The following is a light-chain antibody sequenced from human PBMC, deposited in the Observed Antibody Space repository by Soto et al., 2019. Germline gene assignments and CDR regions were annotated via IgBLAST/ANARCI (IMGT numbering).Light chain of an antibody. V-gene: IGKV1-33*01. CDR1: QDISNY. Sequence: DIQMTQSPSSLSASVGDRVTITFQASQDISNYLNWYQQKPGKAPKLLIYDASNLGTGVPSRLSGSGSGTDFTFTISSLQPEDIATYYCQQYDNLLTFGQGTRLEIK. CDR3: QQYDNLLT. CDR2: DAS. J-gene: IGKJ5*01.